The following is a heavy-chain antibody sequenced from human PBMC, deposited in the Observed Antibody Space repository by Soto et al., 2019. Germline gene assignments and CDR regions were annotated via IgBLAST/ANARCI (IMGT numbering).Heavy chain of an antibody. Sequence: PGGSLRLSCAASGFTVSTNNMSWVRQAPGKGLEWVSIIYNDVDTHYADSVRGRFTVSRDNSKNTLYLQMNSLRAEDTAMYFFARVLYGSGSYMYKGFDPWGQGTLVTVSS. CDR3: ARVLYGSGSYMYKGFDP. V-gene: IGHV3-53*01. CDR1: GFTVSTNN. J-gene: IGHJ5*02. D-gene: IGHD3-10*01. CDR2: IYNDVDT.